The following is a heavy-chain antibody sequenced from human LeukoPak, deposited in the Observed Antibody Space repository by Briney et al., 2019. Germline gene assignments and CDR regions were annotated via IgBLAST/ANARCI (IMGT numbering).Heavy chain of an antibody. CDR2: ISGSGGST. D-gene: IGHD6-25*01. CDR3: AKDQRFPPNFDY. Sequence: GGSLRLSCAASGFTFSSRAMSWVRQAPGKGLEWVSAISGSGGSTYYADSVKGRFAISRDNSKNTLYLQMNSLRAEDTAVYYCAKDQRFPPNFDYWGQGTLVTVSS. V-gene: IGHV3-23*01. J-gene: IGHJ4*02. CDR1: GFTFSSRA.